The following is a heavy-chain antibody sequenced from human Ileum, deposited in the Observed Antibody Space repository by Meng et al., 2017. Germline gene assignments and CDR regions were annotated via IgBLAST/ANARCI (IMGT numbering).Heavy chain of an antibody. CDR2: IYYRGGA. J-gene: IGHJ5*02. V-gene: IGHV4-59*08. CDR1: GASISSHY. CDR3: ARLLDSSDWGWFDP. Sequence: VQLQESGPGLVKPSETLALTSSVSGASISSHYWTWIRQPPGKGLEYIGYIYYRGGASYNPSLRSRVTMSVDTSKNQFSLNLSSVTAADTAVYYCARLLDSSDWGWFDPWGQGTLVTVSS. D-gene: IGHD3-22*01.